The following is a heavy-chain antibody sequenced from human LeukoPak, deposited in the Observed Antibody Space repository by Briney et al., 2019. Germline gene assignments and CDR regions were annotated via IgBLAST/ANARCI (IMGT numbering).Heavy chain of an antibody. CDR2: IYYSGST. CDR3: AKLGRGLYDAFDI. Sequence: SETLSLTCTVSGGSISSSTYYWGWIRQPPGKGLEWIGTIYYSGSTYYNASLKSRVTISVDTSKNQFSLKLSSVTAADTAVYYCAKLGRGLYDAFDIWGQGTMVTVSS. J-gene: IGHJ3*02. CDR1: GGSISSSTYY. D-gene: IGHD3-3*01. V-gene: IGHV4-39*01.